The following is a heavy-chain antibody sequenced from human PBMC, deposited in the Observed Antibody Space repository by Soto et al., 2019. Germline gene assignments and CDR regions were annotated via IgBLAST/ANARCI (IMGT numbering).Heavy chain of an antibody. D-gene: IGHD1-26*01. J-gene: IGHJ3*02. CDR1: GGSFSSYY. CDR2: IYTSGST. CDR3: ARDLELGGAFDI. V-gene: IGHV4-4*07. Sequence: SETLSLSCTASGGSFSSYYWSWIRQPAGKGPEWIGRIYTSGSTNYNPSLKSRVTMSVDTSKNQFSLKLSSVTAADTAVYYCARDLELGGAFDIWGQGTMVTVSS.